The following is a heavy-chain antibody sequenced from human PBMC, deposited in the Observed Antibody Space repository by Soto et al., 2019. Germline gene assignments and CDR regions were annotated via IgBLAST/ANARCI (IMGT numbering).Heavy chain of an antibody. CDR2: INHSGST. CDR1: GGSFSGYY. J-gene: IGHJ4*02. Sequence: SETLSLTCAVYGGSFSGYYWSWIRQPPGKGLEWIGEINHSGSTNYNPSLKSRVTISVDTSKNQFSLKLSSVTAADTAVYYCARFQRLVRRWNSSWYPYWGQGTLVTVSS. CDR3: ARFQRLVRRWNSSWYPY. D-gene: IGHD6-13*01. V-gene: IGHV4-34*01.